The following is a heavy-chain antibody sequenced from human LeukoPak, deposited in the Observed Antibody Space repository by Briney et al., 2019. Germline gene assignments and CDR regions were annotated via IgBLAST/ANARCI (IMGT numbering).Heavy chain of an antibody. D-gene: IGHD3-10*01. CDR3: ATRIWFGELLASWFDP. CDR1: GGSFSGYY. CDR2: INHSGST. Sequence: SDTLSLTCAVYGGSFSGYYWSWIRQPTGKGLEWIGEINHSGSTNYNPSLKSRVTISVDTSKNQFSLKLSSVTAADTAVYYCATRIWFGELLASWFDPWGQGTQVTVSS. V-gene: IGHV4-34*01. J-gene: IGHJ5*02.